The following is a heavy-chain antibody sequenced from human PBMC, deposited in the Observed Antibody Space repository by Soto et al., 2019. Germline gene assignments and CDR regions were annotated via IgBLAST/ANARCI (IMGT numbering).Heavy chain of an antibody. V-gene: IGHV4-59*01. CDR2: VHYSGGT. J-gene: IGHJ3*01. CDR1: GASISSSY. CDR3: ARGYYDSRGQSNTFDV. D-gene: IGHD3-22*01. Sequence: SETLSLTCTVSGASISSSYWSWIRQSPGKGLGWIGYVHYSGGTKDNPSLNGRVSLSIDTSKNQFSLKLSSVAAADTAVYYCARGYYDSRGQSNTFDVWGQGTMVTVSS.